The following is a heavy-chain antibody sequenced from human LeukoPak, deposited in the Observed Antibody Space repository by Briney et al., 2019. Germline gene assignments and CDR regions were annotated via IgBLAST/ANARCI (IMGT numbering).Heavy chain of an antibody. D-gene: IGHD2-2*01. CDR2: ISSSSSHI. V-gene: IGHV3-21*01. CDR3: ARAYCSSISCSYYFDY. CDR1: GFTFSTYG. J-gene: IGHJ4*02. Sequence: GGSLRLSCAASGFTFSTYGMNWVRQAPGKGLEWVSSISSSSSHIYYADSVKGRFTISRDNAKNSLYLQMNSLRAEDTAVYYSARAYCSSISCSYYFDYWGQGALVTVSS.